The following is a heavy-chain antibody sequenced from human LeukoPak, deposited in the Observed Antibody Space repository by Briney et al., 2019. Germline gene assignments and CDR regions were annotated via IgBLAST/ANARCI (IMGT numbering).Heavy chain of an antibody. CDR3: ANTPSYYYDSSGYEYYFDY. Sequence: SVKVSCKASGGTFSSYTISWVRQAPGQGLEWMGGIIPILGIANYAQKFQGRVTITADKSTSTAYMELSSLRSEDTAVYYCANTPSYYYDSSGYEYYFDYWGQGTLVTVSS. D-gene: IGHD3-22*01. J-gene: IGHJ4*02. CDR1: GGTFSSYT. V-gene: IGHV1-69*02. CDR2: IIPILGIA.